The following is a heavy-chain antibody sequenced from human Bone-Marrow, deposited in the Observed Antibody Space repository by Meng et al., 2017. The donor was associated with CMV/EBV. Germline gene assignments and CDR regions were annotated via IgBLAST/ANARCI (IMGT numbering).Heavy chain of an antibody. J-gene: IGHJ4*02. CDR1: GGSISSYY. Sequence: SETLSLTCTVSGGSISSYYWSWIRQPPGKGLEWIGYIYYSGSTNYNPSLKSRVTISVDTSKNQFSLKLSSVTAADTAVYYCARYDPLRGSLDNWGQGDLVTVSS. V-gene: IGHV4-59*01. CDR3: ARYDPLRGSLDN. D-gene: IGHD4-23*01. CDR2: IYYSGST.